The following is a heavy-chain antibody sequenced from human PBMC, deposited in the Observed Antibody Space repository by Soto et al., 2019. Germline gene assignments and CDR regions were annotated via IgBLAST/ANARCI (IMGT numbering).Heavy chain of an antibody. Sequence: QVQLVESGGGVVQPGRSLRLSCAASGFTFSSYGMHWVRQAPGKGLEWVAVISYDGSNKYYADSVKGRFTISRDNSKNTLDLQMTSMKAEDTAVYYCATAFGQWQIPGPDYWRQGTLVTVSS. CDR3: ATAFGQWQIPGPDY. V-gene: IGHV3-30*03. D-gene: IGHD3-16*01. J-gene: IGHJ4*02. CDR1: GFTFSSYG. CDR2: ISYDGSNK.